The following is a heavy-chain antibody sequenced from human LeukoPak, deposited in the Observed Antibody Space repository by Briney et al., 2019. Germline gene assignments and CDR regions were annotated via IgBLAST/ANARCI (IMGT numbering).Heavy chain of an antibody. CDR1: GFTFSSYA. V-gene: IGHV3-30-3*01. CDR3: ARDRGWLLQRTYTFDY. D-gene: IGHD3-22*01. CDR2: ISYDGSNK. Sequence: GGSLRLSCAASGFTFSSYAMHWVRQAPGKGLEWVAVISYDGSNKYYADSVKGRFTISRDNSKNTLYLQMNSLRAEDTAVYYCARDRGWLLQRTYTFDYWGQGTLVTVSS. J-gene: IGHJ4*02.